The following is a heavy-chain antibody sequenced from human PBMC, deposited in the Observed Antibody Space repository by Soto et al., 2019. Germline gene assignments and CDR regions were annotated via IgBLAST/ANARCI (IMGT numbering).Heavy chain of an antibody. Sequence: QVQLVQSGAEVKKPGASVKVSCKASGYTFNTYNMYWVRQAPGQGLEWMGVINPSIGSTNYAQKFQGRVIMTRNTSPSTVYMELSTLRSDDTAVYYCARLYSGSRLDYWGQGTLVTVSS. CDR1: GYTFNTYN. J-gene: IGHJ4*02. CDR2: INPSIGST. D-gene: IGHD1-26*01. V-gene: IGHV1-46*02. CDR3: ARLYSGSRLDY.